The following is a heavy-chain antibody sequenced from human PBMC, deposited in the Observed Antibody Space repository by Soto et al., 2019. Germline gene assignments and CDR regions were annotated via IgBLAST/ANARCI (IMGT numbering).Heavy chain of an antibody. CDR2: IYYSGST. D-gene: IGHD3-3*01. CDR1: GGSISSGGYY. CDR3: ARVIRFLEGGFDY. V-gene: IGHV4-31*03. J-gene: IGHJ4*02. Sequence: QVQLQESGPGLVKPSQTLSLTCTVSGGSISSGGYYWSWIRQHPGKGLEWIGYIYYSGSTYYNPSLNSRVTISVDTSKNPFSLKVSSVTAADTAVYYCARVIRFLEGGFDYWGQGTLVTVSS.